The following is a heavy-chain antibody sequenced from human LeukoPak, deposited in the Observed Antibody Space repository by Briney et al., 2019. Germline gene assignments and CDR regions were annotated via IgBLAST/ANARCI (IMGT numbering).Heavy chain of an antibody. CDR2: ISSSSSYT. CDR3: TTAGYSSGYHYFDY. CDR1: GFTFSNYE. Sequence: PGGSLRLSCGASGFTFSNYEMNWVRQAPGKGLEWVSSISSSSSYTYYADSVKGRFTISRDNAKNSLYLQMNSLRAEDTAVYYCTTAGYSSGYHYFDYWGQGTLVTVSS. V-gene: IGHV3-21*01. D-gene: IGHD5-18*01. J-gene: IGHJ4*02.